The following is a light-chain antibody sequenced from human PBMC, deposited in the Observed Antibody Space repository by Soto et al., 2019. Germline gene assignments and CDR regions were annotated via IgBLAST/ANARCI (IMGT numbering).Light chain of an antibody. J-gene: IGKJ1*01. V-gene: IGKV1-39*01. CDR2: AAS. CDR3: QKSHSIPRT. Sequence: DIQITHSPSSLSGSVVDRVTLTFLASQYIRTYLNWYQQKPGKPPQVLIYAASTLQSGVPSRFSGSGSGTAFTLTISSLQPEDFATYYCQKSHSIPRTFGQGTKVDIK. CDR1: QYIRTY.